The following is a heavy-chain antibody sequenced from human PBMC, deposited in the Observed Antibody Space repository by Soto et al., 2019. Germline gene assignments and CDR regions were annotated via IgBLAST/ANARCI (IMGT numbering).Heavy chain of an antibody. CDR2: ISSSGSTI. J-gene: IGHJ4*02. V-gene: IGHV3-48*03. CDR1: GFTFSSYE. CDR3: ARDRAYCGGDCYSRIDY. D-gene: IGHD2-21*02. Sequence: PGGSLRLSCAASGFTFSSYEMNWVRQAPGKGLEWVSYISSSGSTIYYADSVKGRFTISRDNAKNSLYLQMNSLRAEDTAVYYCARDRAYCGGDCYSRIDYWGQGTLVTVSS.